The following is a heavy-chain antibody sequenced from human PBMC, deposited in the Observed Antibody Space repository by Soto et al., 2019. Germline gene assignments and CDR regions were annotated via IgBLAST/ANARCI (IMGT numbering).Heavy chain of an antibody. V-gene: IGHV1-18*01. D-gene: IGHD2-15*01. J-gene: IGHJ5*02. Sequence: QVQLVQSGAEVKKPGASVKVSCKSSGYTFSSYGTTYGISWVRQAPGQGLEWMGWISSYNGNTNYAQKFQGRVTMTQDTSTSTAYMELRSLRSDDTAVYYCARYCSGGSCYHNWFDPWGQGTLVTVSS. CDR1: GYTFSSYGTTYG. CDR2: ISSYNGNT. CDR3: ARYCSGGSCYHNWFDP.